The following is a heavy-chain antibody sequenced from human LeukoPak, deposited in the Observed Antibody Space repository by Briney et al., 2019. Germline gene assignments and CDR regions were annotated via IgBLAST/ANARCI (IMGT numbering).Heavy chain of an antibody. Sequence: PSETLSLTCAVYGGSFSGYYWSWIRQPPGKGLEWIGEINHSGSTNYNPSLKGRVTISVDTSKNQFSLKLSSVTAADTAVYYCASSKPGYCSGGSCYPDYWGQGTLVTVSS. V-gene: IGHV4-34*01. CDR3: ASSKPGYCSGGSCYPDY. D-gene: IGHD2-15*01. CDR2: INHSGST. CDR1: GGSFSGYY. J-gene: IGHJ4*02.